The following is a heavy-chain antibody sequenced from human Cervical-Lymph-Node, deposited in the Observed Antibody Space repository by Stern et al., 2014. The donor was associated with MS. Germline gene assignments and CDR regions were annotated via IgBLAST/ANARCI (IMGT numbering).Heavy chain of an antibody. CDR3: AREVAGHRLGMMDV. D-gene: IGHD6-19*01. J-gene: IGHJ6*02. CDR2: SNPRGGST. Sequence: LVESGAEVKKPGASVKVSCKASGYTFTSYYMHWVRQAPGQGLEWMGISNPRGGSTSYAQKFQGRVTMTRDTSTSIVYMELSSLRSEDTAVYYCAREVAGHRLGMMDVWGQGTTVTVSS. CDR1: GYTFTSYY. V-gene: IGHV1-46*01.